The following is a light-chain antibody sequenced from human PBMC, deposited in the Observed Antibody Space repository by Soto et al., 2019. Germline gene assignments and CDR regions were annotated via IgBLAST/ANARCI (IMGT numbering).Light chain of an antibody. Sequence: VLTHSPATLSVSPGERATLSCWASETVATNLAWYQQKPGQAPRLLISGASTRAAGISDRFRGSGSGTEFTLTISSLRSEDSAIYYCQQYFEWHRMTFGQVTKVDIK. V-gene: IGKV3-15*01. CDR2: GAS. CDR1: ETVATN. J-gene: IGKJ1*01. CDR3: QQYFEWHRMT.